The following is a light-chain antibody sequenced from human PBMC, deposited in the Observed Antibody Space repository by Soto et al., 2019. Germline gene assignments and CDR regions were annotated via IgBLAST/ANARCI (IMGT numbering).Light chain of an antibody. Sequence: QSALTQPASVSGSPGQSITISCTGTSSDVGGYNYVSWYQQHPGKAPKLMIYEVSNRPSGVSNRFSGSKSGNTAALTISGLQAEDEADYYFSSYTNSSTQVFGGGTKVTVL. CDR2: EVS. V-gene: IGLV2-14*01. J-gene: IGLJ3*02. CDR1: SSDVGGYNY. CDR3: SSYTNSSTQV.